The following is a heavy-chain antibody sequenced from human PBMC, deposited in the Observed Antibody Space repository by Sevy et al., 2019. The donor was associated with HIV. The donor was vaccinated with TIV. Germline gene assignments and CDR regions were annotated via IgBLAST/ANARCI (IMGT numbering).Heavy chain of an antibody. CDR2: INPNSGGT. J-gene: IGHJ4*02. CDR3: ASTKYYYDSSGYYYVDY. Sequence: ASVKVSCKASGYTFTGYYMHWVRQAPGQGLEWMGWINPNSGGTNYAQKFQGRVTMTMDTSISTAYMELSRLRSDDTAVYYCASTKYYYDSSGYYYVDYWGQGTLVTVSS. V-gene: IGHV1-2*02. D-gene: IGHD3-22*01. CDR1: GYTFTGYY.